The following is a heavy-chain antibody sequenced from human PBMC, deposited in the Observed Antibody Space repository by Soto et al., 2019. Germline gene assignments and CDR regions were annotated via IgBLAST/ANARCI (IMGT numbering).Heavy chain of an antibody. J-gene: IGHJ6*02. V-gene: IGHV3-33*01. CDR2: IWYDGSNK. CDR3: ARVGATPEYYYGMDV. CDR1: GFTFSSYG. D-gene: IGHD1-26*01. Sequence: XGSLRLSCAASGFTFSSYGMHWVRQAPGKGLEWVAVIWYDGSNKYYADSVKGRFTISRDNSKNTLYLQMNSLRAEDTAVYYCARVGATPEYYYGMDVWGQGTTVTVSS.